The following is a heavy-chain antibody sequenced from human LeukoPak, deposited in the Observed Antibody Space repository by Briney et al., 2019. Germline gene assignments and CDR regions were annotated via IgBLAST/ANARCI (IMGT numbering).Heavy chain of an antibody. CDR3: VTGWGAGFDY. V-gene: IGHV3-53*01. CDR2: IYSGAST. Sequence: GGSLRLSCAASGFNVSRKYMSWVRQAPGKGLEWVSVIYSGASTYYADSVTGRFTISRDNSKNTLYVQMHSMRAEDTAVYYCVTGWGAGFDYWGQGTLVTVSS. D-gene: IGHD1-26*01. J-gene: IGHJ4*02. CDR1: GFNVSRKY.